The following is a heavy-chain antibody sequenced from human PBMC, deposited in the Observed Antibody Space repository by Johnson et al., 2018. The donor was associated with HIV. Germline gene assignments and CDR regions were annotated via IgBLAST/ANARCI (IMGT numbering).Heavy chain of an antibody. CDR3: AKDSATDPFDI. J-gene: IGHJ3*02. Sequence: QVQLVESGGGVVQPGRSLRLSCAASGFTFSSYGIHWVSQAPGKGLEWVAVIWYDGSNKYYADSVKGRFTISRDNSKNTLYLQMNSLRAEDTAVYYCAKDSATDPFDIWGQGTMVTVSS. V-gene: IGHV3-33*06. CDR1: GFTFSSYG. CDR2: IWYDGSNK. D-gene: IGHD6-25*01.